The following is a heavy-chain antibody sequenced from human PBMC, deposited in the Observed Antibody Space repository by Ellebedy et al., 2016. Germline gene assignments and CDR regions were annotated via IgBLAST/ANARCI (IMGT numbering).Heavy chain of an antibody. J-gene: IGHJ6*02. Sequence: GESLKISXAASGFTFSSYAMSWVRQAPGKGLEWVSAISGSGGSTYYADSVKGRFTISRDNSKNTLYLQMNSLRAEDTAVYYCAKFMGSGSYYKAGYGMDVWGQGTTVTVSS. CDR1: GFTFSSYA. CDR2: ISGSGGST. CDR3: AKFMGSGSYYKAGYGMDV. V-gene: IGHV3-23*01. D-gene: IGHD3-10*01.